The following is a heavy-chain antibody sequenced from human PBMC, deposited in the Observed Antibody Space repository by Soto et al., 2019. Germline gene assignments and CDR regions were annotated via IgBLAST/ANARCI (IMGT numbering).Heavy chain of an antibody. V-gene: IGHV3-7*01. Sequence: EXQLVESGXDLVQPGGSLRLSCEASGFTFSSYWMSWVXXXXGKGLEWVAIIKQDGSEKYYVDSVKGRFTISRDNAKXXXXXXXXXXXXXXXXXXXXXXXXXXXXXXATFDPWGQGTLVTVSS. CDR3: XXXXXXXXXXATFDP. CDR1: GFTFSSYW. J-gene: IGHJ5*02. CDR2: IKQDGSEK.